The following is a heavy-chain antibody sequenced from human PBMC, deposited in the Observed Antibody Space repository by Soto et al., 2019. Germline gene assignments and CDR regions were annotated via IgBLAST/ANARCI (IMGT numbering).Heavy chain of an antibody. J-gene: IGHJ4*02. CDR3: ARSLYYYDNSGLAY. CDR1: GYTFTSYG. CDR2: INIYSGDA. V-gene: IGHV1-18*01. Sequence: QVRLEQSGPEVKKTGASVKVSCKASGYTFTSYGIRWVRQAPGQGLEWMGWINIYSGDANYAQSFQDRVTMTRDTSTNTVYMEMRTLRSDDTAVYYCARSLYYYDNSGLAYWGQGTLVTVSS. D-gene: IGHD3-22*01.